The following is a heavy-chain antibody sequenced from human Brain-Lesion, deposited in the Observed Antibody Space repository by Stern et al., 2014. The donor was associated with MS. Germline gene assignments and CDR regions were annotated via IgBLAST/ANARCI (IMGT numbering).Heavy chain of an antibody. D-gene: IGHD3-16*02. CDR2: IYYSGSS. V-gene: IGHV4-39*02. CDR1: GGSINSSSYY. J-gene: IGHJ4*02. Sequence: QLQLQESGPGLVKPSETLSLSCTVSGGSINSSSYYWGWVRQPPGKGLEWIGSIYYSGSSYSNPSLKRPLALYVKTSKNHFSHRLSSVTAADTAVYYCARLGVMVTFGGVIAPSDFDSWGQGTLVTVSS. CDR3: ARLGVMVTFGGVIAPSDFDS.